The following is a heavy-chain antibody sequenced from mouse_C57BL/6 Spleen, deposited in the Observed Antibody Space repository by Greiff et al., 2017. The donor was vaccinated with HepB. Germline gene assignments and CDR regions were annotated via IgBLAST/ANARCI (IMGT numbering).Heavy chain of an antibody. CDR2: INPSSGYT. CDR1: GYTFTSYT. Sequence: LVESGAELARPGASVKMSCKASGYTFTSYTMHWVKQRPGQGLEWIGYINPSSGYTKYNQKFKDKATLTADKSSSTAYMQLSSLTSEDSAVYYCAREGAMVRYFDVWGTGTTVTVSS. J-gene: IGHJ1*03. D-gene: IGHD2-2*01. V-gene: IGHV1-4*01. CDR3: AREGAMVRYFDV.